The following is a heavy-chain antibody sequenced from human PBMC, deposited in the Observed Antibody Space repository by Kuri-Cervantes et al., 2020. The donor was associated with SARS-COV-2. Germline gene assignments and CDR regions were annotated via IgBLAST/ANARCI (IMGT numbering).Heavy chain of an antibody. CDR3: ARQYSESYGDTFDI. V-gene: IGHV3-21*01. CDR2: ITRSSVYI. J-gene: IGHJ3*02. Sequence: GESLKISCVASGFTFSAYTLNWVRQAPGKGLEWVSSITRSSVYISYADSLKGRFTISRDNPKNTLHLQMNSLRPEDTALYYCARQYSESYGDTFDIWGQGTMVTVSS. CDR1: GFTFSAYT. D-gene: IGHD1-26*01.